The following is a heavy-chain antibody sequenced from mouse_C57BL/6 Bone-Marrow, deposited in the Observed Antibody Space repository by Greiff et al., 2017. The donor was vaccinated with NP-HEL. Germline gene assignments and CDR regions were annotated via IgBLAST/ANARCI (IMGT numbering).Heavy chain of an antibody. V-gene: IGHV5-9*01. J-gene: IGHJ2*01. D-gene: IGHD4-1*01. CDR2: ISGGGGNT. CDR3: ARRTGSTDFDY. Sequence: EVQGVESGGGLVKPGGSLKLSCAASGFTFSSYTMSWVRQTPEKRLEWVATISGGGGNTYYPDSVKGRFTISRDNAKNTLYLQMSSLRSEDTALYYCARRTGSTDFDYWGQGTTLTVSS. CDR1: GFTFSSYT.